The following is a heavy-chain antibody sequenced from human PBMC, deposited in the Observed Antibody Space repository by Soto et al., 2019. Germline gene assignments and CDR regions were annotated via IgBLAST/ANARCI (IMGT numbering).Heavy chain of an antibody. V-gene: IGHV4-4*02. D-gene: IGHD4-4*01. CDR2: IYHSGST. CDR3: ASLRETTADAFDI. Sequence: PSETLSLTCAVSGGSISSSNWCSWVRQPPGKGLEWIGEIYHSGSTNYNPSLKSRVTISVDKSKNQFSLKLSSVTAADTAVYYCASLRETTADAFDIWGQGTMVTVSS. J-gene: IGHJ3*02. CDR1: GGSISSSNW.